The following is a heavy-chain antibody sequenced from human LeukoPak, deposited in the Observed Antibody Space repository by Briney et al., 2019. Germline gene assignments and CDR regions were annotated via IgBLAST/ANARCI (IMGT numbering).Heavy chain of an antibody. CDR3: ARAWLVQTGYFDL. J-gene: IGHJ2*01. CDR2: INHSGST. Sequence: PSETLSLTCAVYGGSFSGYYWSWIRQPPGKGLEWIGEINHSGSTNYNPSLKSRVTISVDTSKNQFSLKLSSVTAADTAVYYCARAWLVQTGYFDLWGRGNLVTVSS. D-gene: IGHD6-19*01. V-gene: IGHV4-34*01. CDR1: GGSFSGYY.